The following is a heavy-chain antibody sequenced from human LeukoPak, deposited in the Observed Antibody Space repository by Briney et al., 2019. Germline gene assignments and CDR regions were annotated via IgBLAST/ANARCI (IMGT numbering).Heavy chain of an antibody. CDR3: ARLYGGHTTYDY. CDR2: ISDSSSYT. CDR1: RFIFSSYS. Sequence: GGSLRLSCAASRFIFSSYSMNWVRQAPGKGLEWVSYISDSSSYTYYADSVKGRFTISRDNAKNSLYLQMNSLRAEDTAVYYCARLYGGHTTYDYWGQGTLVTVSS. D-gene: IGHD4-23*01. V-gene: IGHV3-21*04. J-gene: IGHJ4*02.